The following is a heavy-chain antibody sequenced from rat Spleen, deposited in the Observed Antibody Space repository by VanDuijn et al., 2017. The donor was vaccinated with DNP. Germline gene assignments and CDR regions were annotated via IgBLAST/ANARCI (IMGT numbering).Heavy chain of an antibody. J-gene: IGHJ2*01. CDR3: ARAPLGAVWDY. V-gene: IGHV3-1*01. CDR1: GYSITSSY. Sequence: EVQLQESGPGLVKPSQSLSLTCSVTGYSITSSYRWNWIRKFPGNKMEWIGHISYSGSTSYNPSLKSRISITRDTSKNQFFLQLNSVTTEDTATYYCARAPLGAVWDYWGQGVTVTVSS. CDR2: ISYSGST. D-gene: IGHD5-1*01.